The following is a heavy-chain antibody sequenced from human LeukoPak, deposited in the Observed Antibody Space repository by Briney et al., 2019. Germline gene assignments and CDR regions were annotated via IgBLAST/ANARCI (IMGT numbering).Heavy chain of an antibody. Sequence: SETLSLTCAVYGGSFSGYYWSWIRQPPGEGLEWIGEVTHTGGTNYNPSLKSRVTISVDTSKNQFSLKLSSVTAADTAVCYCARRGSGSYRYWGQGTLVTVSS. CDR1: GGSFSGYY. J-gene: IGHJ4*02. V-gene: IGHV4-34*01. CDR3: ARRGSGSYRY. CDR2: VTHTGGT. D-gene: IGHD3-10*01.